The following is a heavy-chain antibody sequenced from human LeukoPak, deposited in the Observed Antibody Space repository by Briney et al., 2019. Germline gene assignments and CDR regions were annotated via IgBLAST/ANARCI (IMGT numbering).Heavy chain of an antibody. CDR2: ISSSGNNI. D-gene: IGHD5-12*01. CDR1: GFTFSSYE. CDR3: ARGWISDSFDY. Sequence: PGGSLRLSCAASGFTFSSYEMNWDRQAPGKGLEWVSYISSSGNNIYYADSAKGRFTISRDNAKNSPYLQMNSLRAEDTAVYYCARGWISDSFDYWGQGTLVTVSP. V-gene: IGHV3-48*03. J-gene: IGHJ4*02.